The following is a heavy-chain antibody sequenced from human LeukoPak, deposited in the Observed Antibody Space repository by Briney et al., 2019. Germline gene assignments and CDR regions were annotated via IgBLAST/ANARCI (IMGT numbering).Heavy chain of an antibody. CDR3: ARGGLELVSWSPWFDP. J-gene: IGHJ5*02. CDR1: GYTFTSYG. D-gene: IGHD1-7*01. V-gene: IGHV1-18*01. Sequence: ASVKVSCKSSGYTFTSYGISWVRQAPGQGLEWMGWISAYNGNTNYAQKLQGRVTMTTDTSTSTAYMELRSLRSDDTAVYYCARGGLELVSWSPWFDPWGQGTLVTVSS. CDR2: ISAYNGNT.